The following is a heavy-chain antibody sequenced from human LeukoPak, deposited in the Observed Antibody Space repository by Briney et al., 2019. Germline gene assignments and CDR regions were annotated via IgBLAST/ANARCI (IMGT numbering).Heavy chain of an antibody. V-gene: IGHV1-69*04. CDR2: IIPILGIA. Sequence: SVKVSCKASGGTFSSYTISWVRQAPGQGLEWMGGIIPILGIANYAQKFQGRVTITADKSTSTAYMELSSLRSEDTAVYYCARDQDDAFDIWGQGTMVTVSS. CDR3: ARDQDDAFDI. J-gene: IGHJ3*02. CDR1: GGTFSSYT.